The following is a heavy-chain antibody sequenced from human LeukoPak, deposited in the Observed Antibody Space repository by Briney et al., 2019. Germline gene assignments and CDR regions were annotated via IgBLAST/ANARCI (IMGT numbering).Heavy chain of an antibody. CDR3: ARDRDIVVVVAAHRRYNWSDP. CDR1: GGTFSSYA. V-gene: IGHV1-69*01. CDR2: IIPIFGTA. J-gene: IGHJ5*02. D-gene: IGHD2-15*01. Sequence: GSSVNVSCKASGGTFSSYAISWVRQAPGQGLEWMGGIIPIFGTANYAQKFQGRVTITADESTSTAYMELRSLRSDDTAVYYCARDRDIVVVVAAHRRYNWSDPWGQGTLVTVSS.